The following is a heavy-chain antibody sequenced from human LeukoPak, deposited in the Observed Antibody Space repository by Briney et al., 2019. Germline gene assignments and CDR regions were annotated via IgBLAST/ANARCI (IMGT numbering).Heavy chain of an antibody. V-gene: IGHV1-8*01. Sequence: ASVKVSCKASGYTFTSYDISWVRQATGQGLEWMGWMNPNSGNTGYAQKLQGRVTMTRNTSISTAYMELSSLRSEETAVYYCARFSYYYDSSGYYYVGFEYWGQGTLVTVSS. CDR3: ARFSYYYDSSGYYYVGFEY. CDR2: MNPNSGNT. CDR1: GYTFTSYD. J-gene: IGHJ4*02. D-gene: IGHD3-22*01.